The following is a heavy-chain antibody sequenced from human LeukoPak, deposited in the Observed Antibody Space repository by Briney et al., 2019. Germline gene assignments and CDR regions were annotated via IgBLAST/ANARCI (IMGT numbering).Heavy chain of an antibody. Sequence: GGSLRLSCAASGFTVSSNYMSSVRQAPGKGLEWVSVIYSGGSTYYADSVKGRFTISRDNSKNTLYLQMNSLRAEDTAVYYCARDNPYYYYGMDVWGQGTTVTVSS. D-gene: IGHD1-14*01. CDR3: ARDNPYYYYGMDV. CDR2: IYSGGST. J-gene: IGHJ6*02. V-gene: IGHV3-53*01. CDR1: GFTVSSNY.